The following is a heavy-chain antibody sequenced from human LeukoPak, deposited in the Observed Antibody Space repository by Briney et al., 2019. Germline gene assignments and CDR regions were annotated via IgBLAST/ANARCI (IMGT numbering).Heavy chain of an antibody. CDR1: GFTFSNYG. Sequence: PGGSLRLSCAASGFTFSNYGMHWVRQAPGKGLEWVAFIRYDGSNKYYADSVKGRITISRENSKNTLYLQMNSLRAEDTAVYYCARDIYCSGGSCYSGAFDIWGQGTMVTVSS. D-gene: IGHD2-15*01. CDR3: ARDIYCSGGSCYSGAFDI. V-gene: IGHV3-30*02. J-gene: IGHJ3*02. CDR2: IRYDGSNK.